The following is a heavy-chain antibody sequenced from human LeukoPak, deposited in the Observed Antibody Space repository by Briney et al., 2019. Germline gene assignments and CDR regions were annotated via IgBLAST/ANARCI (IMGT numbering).Heavy chain of an antibody. V-gene: IGHV1-2*02. CDR2: INPYSGGT. D-gene: IGHD3-10*01. J-gene: IGHJ2*01. CDR3: ARSWFGESYWYFDL. Sequence: ASVNVSYKASGYTFTDYFIHWVRQAPGQGLEWMGWINPYSGGTNYAQKFKGRVTMTRDTSINTAYMELSRLRSDDTAVYFCARSWFGESYWYFDLWGRGTLVTVSS. CDR1: GYTFTDYF.